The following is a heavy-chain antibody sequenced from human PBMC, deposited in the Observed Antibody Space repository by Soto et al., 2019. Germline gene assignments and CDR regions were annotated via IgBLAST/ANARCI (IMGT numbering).Heavy chain of an antibody. CDR3: ARDGEKTYYYDSSGYHDYYYYGMDV. J-gene: IGHJ6*02. CDR2: ISAYNGNT. CDR1: GYTFTSYG. V-gene: IGHV1-18*01. Sequence: ASVKVSCKASGYTFTSYGISWARQAPGQGLEWMGWISAYNGNTNYAQKLQGRVTMTTDTSTSTAYMELRSLRSDDTAVYYCARDGEKTYYYDSSGYHDYYYYGMDVWGQGTTVTVSS. D-gene: IGHD3-22*01.